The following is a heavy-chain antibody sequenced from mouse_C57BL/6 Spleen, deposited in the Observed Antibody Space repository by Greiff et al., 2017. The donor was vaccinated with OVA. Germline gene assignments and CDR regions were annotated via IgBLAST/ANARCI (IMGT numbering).Heavy chain of an antibody. D-gene: IGHD3-3*01. CDR3: ASLGGDV. Sequence: EVQLVESGGDLVKPGGSLKLSCAASGFTFSSYGMSWVRQTPDKRLEWVATISSGGSYTYYPDSVKGRFTISRDNAKNTLYLQMSSLKSEDTAMYYCASLGGDVWGTGTTVTVSS. CDR1: GFTFSSYG. J-gene: IGHJ1*03. CDR2: ISSGGSYT. V-gene: IGHV5-6*01.